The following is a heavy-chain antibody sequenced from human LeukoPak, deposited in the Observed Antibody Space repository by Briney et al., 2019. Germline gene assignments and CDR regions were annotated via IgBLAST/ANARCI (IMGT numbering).Heavy chain of an antibody. V-gene: IGHV3-30-3*01. J-gene: IGHJ6*02. CDR3: AKAPGGLVDYGMDV. CDR1: GFTFSSYA. CDR2: ISYDGSNK. D-gene: IGHD5-12*01. Sequence: GGSLRLSCAASGFTFSSYAMHWVRQAPGKGLEWVAVISYDGSNKYYADSVKGRFTISRDNSKNTLYLQMNSLRAEDTAVYYCAKAPGGLVDYGMDVWGQGTTVTVSS.